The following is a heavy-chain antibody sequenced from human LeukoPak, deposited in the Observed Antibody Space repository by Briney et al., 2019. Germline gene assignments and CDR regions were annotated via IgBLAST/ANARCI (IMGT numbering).Heavy chain of an antibody. J-gene: IGHJ4*02. CDR3: ARGPIAAAGDS. Sequence: GASVKVSCKGSGYSFASYGITWVRQAPGQGLEWMGWINANNGNTNYAQNLQGRVTMTTDTSTSTVYMELRSLKSDDTAVYYCARGPIAAAGDSWGQGTLVTVSS. CDR2: INANNGNT. D-gene: IGHD6-13*01. V-gene: IGHV1-18*01. CDR1: GYSFASYG.